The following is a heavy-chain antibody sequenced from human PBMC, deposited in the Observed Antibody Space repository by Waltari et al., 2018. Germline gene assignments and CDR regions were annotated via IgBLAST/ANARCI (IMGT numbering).Heavy chain of an antibody. CDR2: ISWNSGSI. Sequence: EVQLVESGGGLVQPGRSLRLSCAASGFTFDAYAMHWVRQAPGKGLEWVSGISWNSGSIGYADSVKGRFTISRDNAKNSLYLQMNSLRAEDTAVYYCARVLNYDYVWGSYRTSYYFDYWGQGTLVTVSS. J-gene: IGHJ4*02. V-gene: IGHV3-9*01. D-gene: IGHD3-16*02. CDR1: GFTFDAYA. CDR3: ARVLNYDYVWGSYRTSYYFDY.